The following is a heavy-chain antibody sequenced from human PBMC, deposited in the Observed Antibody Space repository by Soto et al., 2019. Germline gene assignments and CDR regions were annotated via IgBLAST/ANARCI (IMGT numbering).Heavy chain of an antibody. CDR2: ISGSDGST. D-gene: IGHD5-12*01. V-gene: IGHV3-23*01. CDR3: ARYRERDAWYEDY. CDR1: GFSFSSYA. J-gene: IGHJ4*02. Sequence: EVQLLESGGGLVQPGGSLRLSCVASGFSFSSYAMSWVRQAPGKGLEWVSVISGSDGSTYYADSVKGRFTISRDNSKNTLYRQMNSLRAEDTAVYYCARYRERDAWYEDYLGQGTLVTVSS.